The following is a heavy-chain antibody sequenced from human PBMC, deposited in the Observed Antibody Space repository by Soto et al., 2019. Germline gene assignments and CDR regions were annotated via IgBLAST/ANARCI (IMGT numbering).Heavy chain of an antibody. CDR2: IYYSGST. CDR1: GGSISSGGYF. CDR3: AREGAAPYYYSGMDV. Sequence: QVQLQESGPGLVKPSQTLSLTCTVSGGSISSGGYFWSWIRQHPGKGLEWIGFIYYSGSTYYNPSLKSRVTISVNTSKKQFSLKLSSVTAADTAVYYCAREGAAPYYYSGMDVWGQGTTVTVSS. D-gene: IGHD6-6*01. J-gene: IGHJ6*02. V-gene: IGHV4-31*03.